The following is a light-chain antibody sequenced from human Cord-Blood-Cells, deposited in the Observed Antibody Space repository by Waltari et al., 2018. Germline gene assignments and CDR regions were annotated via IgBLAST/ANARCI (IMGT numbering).Light chain of an antibody. J-gene: IGLJ3*02. Sequence: SVLTQPPSASGTPGQRVTISCSGSSSNIGSNYVYWYQQLPGTAPKLLIYRNNQRPSGVPDRFSGSKSGTSASRAISGLRSEDEADYYCAAWDDSLSGWVFGGGTKLTVL. CDR2: RNN. CDR3: AAWDDSLSGWV. CDR1: SSNIGSNY. V-gene: IGLV1-47*01.